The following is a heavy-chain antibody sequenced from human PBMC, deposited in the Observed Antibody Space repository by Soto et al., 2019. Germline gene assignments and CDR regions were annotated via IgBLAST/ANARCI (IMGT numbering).Heavy chain of an antibody. V-gene: IGHV3-66*01. D-gene: IGHD3-22*01. CDR2: IYSGGST. CDR3: ARDGYDSSGYYPEYFQH. Sequence: EVQLVESGGGLVQPGGSLRLSCAASGFTVSSNYMSWVRQAPGKGLEWVSVIYSGGSTYYADSVKGRFTISRDNSKNTLYLQMNSLRAEDTAVYYCARDGYDSSGYYPEYFQHWGQGTLVTVS. CDR1: GFTVSSNY. J-gene: IGHJ1*01.